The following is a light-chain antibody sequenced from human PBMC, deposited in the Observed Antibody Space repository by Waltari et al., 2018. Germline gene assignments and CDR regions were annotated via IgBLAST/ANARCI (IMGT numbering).Light chain of an antibody. CDR3: SSYANTFHYV. V-gene: IGLV2-14*03. J-gene: IGLJ1*01. CDR1: SSDVGAYNY. Sequence: QSALTQPASVSGSPGQSITISCAGTSSDVGAYNYVSWYQQYPGRAPKLSIYDVSKWPSGVSNRFSGSKSGNTASLTISGLQAEDEADYFCSSYANTFHYVFGTGTKVTVL. CDR2: DVS.